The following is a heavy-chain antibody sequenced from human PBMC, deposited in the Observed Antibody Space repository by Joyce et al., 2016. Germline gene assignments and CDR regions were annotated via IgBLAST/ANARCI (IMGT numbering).Heavy chain of an antibody. CDR3: ARHNWNFQFDY. D-gene: IGHD1-7*01. Sequence: QVQLVQSGAEVKKPGASVKFSCKASGHTFTAYAMHWVRQAPGQRLEWLGSVHPATGATRYSQRFQGRVTMTRDTSANTVYMDLSSLTSEDTALYYCARHNWNFQFDYWGQGTLVTVSS. J-gene: IGHJ4*02. CDR2: VHPATGAT. CDR1: GHTFTAYA. V-gene: IGHV1-3*01.